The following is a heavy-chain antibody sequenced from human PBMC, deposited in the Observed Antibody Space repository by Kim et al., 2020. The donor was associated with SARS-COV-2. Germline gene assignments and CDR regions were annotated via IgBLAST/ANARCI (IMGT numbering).Heavy chain of an antibody. CDR3: ARGGGNGRADY. Sequence: ATYAPKFQGRVTITADESTSTAYMELSSLRSEDTAVYYCARGGGNGRADYWGQGTLVTVSS. CDR2: A. D-gene: IGHD2-15*01. V-gene: IGHV1-69*01. J-gene: IGHJ4*02.